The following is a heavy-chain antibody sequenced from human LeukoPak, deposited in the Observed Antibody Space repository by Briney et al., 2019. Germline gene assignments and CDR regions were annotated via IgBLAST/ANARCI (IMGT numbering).Heavy chain of an antibody. CDR3: ARGGDYYYSSGYYDYFDY. CDR1: GGTFSSYA. J-gene: IGHJ4*02. V-gene: IGHV1-69*05. D-gene: IGHD3-22*01. Sequence: GASVKVSCKASGGTFSSYAISWVRQAPGQGLEWMGRIIPIFGTANYAQKFQGRVTITTDESTSTAYMELSSLRSEDTAVYYCARGGDYYYSSGYYDYFDYWGQGTLVTVSS. CDR2: IIPIFGTA.